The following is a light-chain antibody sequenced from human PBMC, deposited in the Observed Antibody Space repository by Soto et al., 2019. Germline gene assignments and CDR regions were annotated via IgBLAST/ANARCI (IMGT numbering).Light chain of an antibody. V-gene: IGLV2-11*01. J-gene: IGLJ3*02. CDR1: SSDVGGYNY. CDR2: DVS. Sequence: QSALTQPRSVSGSPGQSVTISCTGTSSDVGGYNYVSWCQQHPGKAPKLMIYDVSKRPSGVPDRFSGSKSGNTASLIISGLQAEDEADYYCCSYAGSYTWVFGGGTKLTVL. CDR3: CSYAGSYTWV.